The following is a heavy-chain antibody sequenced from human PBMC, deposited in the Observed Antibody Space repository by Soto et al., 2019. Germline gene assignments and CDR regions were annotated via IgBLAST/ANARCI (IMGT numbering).Heavy chain of an antibody. V-gene: IGHV3-48*01. CDR1: GFTFTSYS. D-gene: IGHD6-13*01. Sequence: GGSLRLSCAASGFTFTSYSMNWVRQAPGKGLEWVSYISGSSSAIYYADSVKGRFTISRDNAKNSLYLQMNSLRAEDTAVYSCARESPYSSSWDHWGQGTLVTVSS. CDR3: ARESPYSSSWDH. J-gene: IGHJ4*02. CDR2: ISGSSSAI.